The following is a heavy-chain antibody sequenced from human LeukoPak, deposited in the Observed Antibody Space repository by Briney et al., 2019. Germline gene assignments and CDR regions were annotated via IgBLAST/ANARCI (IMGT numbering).Heavy chain of an antibody. J-gene: IGHJ4*02. Sequence: GGSLRLSCAAAGFPLRSDAMNWVRQAPGKGLEWVSVISASGAGIYYADSVKGRFTISRDNSKNILYLQMGSLRAEATAVYSCAKGGGGFKPFYFWGQGALVTVSS. D-gene: IGHD5-24*01. CDR2: ISASGAGI. CDR1: GFPLRSDA. V-gene: IGHV3-23*01. CDR3: AKGGGGFKPFYF.